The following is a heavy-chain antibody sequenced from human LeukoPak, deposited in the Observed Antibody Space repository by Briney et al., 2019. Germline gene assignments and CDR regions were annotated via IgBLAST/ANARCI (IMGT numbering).Heavy chain of an antibody. CDR2: ISSSGSTI. J-gene: IGHJ5*02. CDR1: GFTFSSYE. Sequence: GSLRLSCAASGFTFSSYEMNWVRQAPGKGLEWVSYISSSGSTIYYADSVKGRFTISRDNAKNSLYLQMNSLRAEDTAVYYCARDPGIAAAGTFPWGQGTLVTVSS. D-gene: IGHD6-13*01. CDR3: ARDPGIAAAGTFP. V-gene: IGHV3-48*03.